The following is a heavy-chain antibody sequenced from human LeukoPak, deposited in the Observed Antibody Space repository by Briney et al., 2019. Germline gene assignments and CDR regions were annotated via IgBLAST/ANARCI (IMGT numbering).Heavy chain of an antibody. Sequence: GGSLRLSCAASGFTFTSYAMSWVRQAPGKGLEWVSAISGSGDSTYYADSVKGRFTISRDSSKNTLYLQMNSLRAEDTAVYYCAKETSGYYGNFDYWGQGTLVTVSS. D-gene: IGHD3-3*01. CDR3: AKETSGYYGNFDY. J-gene: IGHJ4*02. V-gene: IGHV3-23*01. CDR1: GFTFTSYA. CDR2: ISGSGDST.